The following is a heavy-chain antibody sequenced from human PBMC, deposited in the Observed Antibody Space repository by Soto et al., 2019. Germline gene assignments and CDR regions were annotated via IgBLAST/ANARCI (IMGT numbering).Heavy chain of an antibody. CDR1: GVTCSSYA. V-gene: IGHV3-23*01. CDR3: AKVVGSGSYSH. CDR2: ISGSGGST. J-gene: IGHJ4*02. D-gene: IGHD3-10*01. Sequence: SVRLSFPSSGVTCSSYAMSWVRQAPGKGLEWVSAISGSGGSTYYADSVKGRFTISRDNSKNTLYLQMNSLRAEDTAVYYCAKVVGSGSYSHWGQGTLVTVSS.